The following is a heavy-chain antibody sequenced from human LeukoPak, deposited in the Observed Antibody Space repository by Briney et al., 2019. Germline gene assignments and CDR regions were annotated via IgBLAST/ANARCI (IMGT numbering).Heavy chain of an antibody. Sequence: ASVKVSCKASGYTFTGYYMHWVRQAPGQGLEWMGRINPNSGGTNYAQKFQGKVTMTRDTSISTAYMELSRLRSDDTAVYYCARAGRFLEWLFSRWGQGTLVTVSS. J-gene: IGHJ4*02. CDR1: GYTFTGYY. CDR2: INPNSGGT. CDR3: ARAGRFLEWLFSR. V-gene: IGHV1-2*06. D-gene: IGHD3-3*01.